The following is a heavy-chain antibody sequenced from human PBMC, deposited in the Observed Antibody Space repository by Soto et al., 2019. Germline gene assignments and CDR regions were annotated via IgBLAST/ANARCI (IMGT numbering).Heavy chain of an antibody. CDR3: ARGTVGWFGELPYFDY. D-gene: IGHD3-10*01. CDR1: GGSISSGGYS. CDR2: IYHSGST. Sequence: SETLSLTCAVSGGSISSGGYSWSWIRQPPGKGLEWIGYIYHSGSTYYNPSLKSRVTISVDRSKNQFSLKLSSVTAADTAVYYCARGTVGWFGELPYFDYWGQGTLVTVSS. J-gene: IGHJ4*02. V-gene: IGHV4-30-2*01.